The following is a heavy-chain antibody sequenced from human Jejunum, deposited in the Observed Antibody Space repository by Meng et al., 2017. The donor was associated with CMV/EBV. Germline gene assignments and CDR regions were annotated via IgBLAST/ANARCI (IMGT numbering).Heavy chain of an antibody. D-gene: IGHD6-19*01. CDR3: ATGVADFEY. V-gene: IGHV1-8*01. CDR1: GYTFTSYD. Sequence: QVQLVESGEEVKKPGASVKGSCKASGYTFTSYDINWVRQGNGQGLEGMVWMNPNRGTTGYAQKFQGRVTMTRNISKSTAYMDLSSLRSEDTAVYYCATGVADFEYWGQGTLVTVSS. J-gene: IGHJ4*02. CDR2: MNPNRGTT.